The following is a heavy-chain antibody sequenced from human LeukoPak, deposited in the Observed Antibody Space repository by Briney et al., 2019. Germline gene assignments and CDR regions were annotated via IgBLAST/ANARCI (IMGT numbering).Heavy chain of an antibody. Sequence: GGSLRLSCAASGFTFSSYWMSWVRQAPGKGLEWVANIKQDGSEKYYVDSVKGRFTISRDNAKNSLYLQMNSLRAEDTAVYYCAREEYSSSWWDAFDIWGQGTMVTVSS. D-gene: IGHD6-13*01. V-gene: IGHV3-7*01. CDR3: AREEYSSSWWDAFDI. J-gene: IGHJ3*02. CDR2: IKQDGSEK. CDR1: GFTFSSYW.